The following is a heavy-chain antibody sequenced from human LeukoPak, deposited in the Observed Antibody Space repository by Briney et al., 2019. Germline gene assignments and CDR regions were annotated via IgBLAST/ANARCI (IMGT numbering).Heavy chain of an antibody. D-gene: IGHD1-26*01. CDR1: GGTFSSYT. CDR2: IIPILGIA. V-gene: IGHV1-69*02. CDR3: ASYSGSYSAFDY. J-gene: IGHJ4*02. Sequence: SVKVSCKASGGTFSSYTISWLRQAPGQGLEWMGRIIPILGIANYAQKFQGRVTITADKSTSTAYMELSSLRSEDTAVYYCASYSGSYSAFDYWGQGTLVTVSS.